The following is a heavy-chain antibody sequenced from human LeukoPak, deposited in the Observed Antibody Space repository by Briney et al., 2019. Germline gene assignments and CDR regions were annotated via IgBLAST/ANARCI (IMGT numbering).Heavy chain of an antibody. V-gene: IGHV3-23*01. J-gene: IGHJ4*02. CDR3: AKLEDGERFDY. CDR1: GFTFSSYA. D-gene: IGHD4-17*01. CDR2: ISGSGGST. Sequence: GVSLRLSCAASGFTFSSYAMSWVRQAPGKGLEWVSAISGSGGSTYYANSVKGRFTISRDNSKNTLYLQMNSLRAEDTAVYYCAKLEDGERFDYWGQGTLVTVSS.